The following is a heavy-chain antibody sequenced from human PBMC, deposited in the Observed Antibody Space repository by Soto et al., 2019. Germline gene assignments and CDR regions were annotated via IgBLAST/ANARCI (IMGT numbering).Heavy chain of an antibody. CDR1: GDSISNLDYF. V-gene: IGHV4-30-4*01. D-gene: IGHD7-27*01. J-gene: IGHJ5*01. Sequence: SETLSLTCSVSGDSISNLDYFWAWIRQPPGQALEYIGYIYKSATTYYDPPFESRVAISVDTSKSQFSLNVTSVTAADTAVYFCARGRYCLTGRCFPNWFDSWGQGALVTVSS. CDR3: ARGRYCLTGRCFPNWFDS. CDR2: IYKSATT.